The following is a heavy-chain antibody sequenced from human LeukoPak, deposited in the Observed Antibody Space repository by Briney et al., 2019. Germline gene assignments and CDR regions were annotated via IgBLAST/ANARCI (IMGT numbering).Heavy chain of an antibody. CDR1: GGPISSGDYY. J-gene: IGHJ5*02. CDR2: IYYSGST. V-gene: IGHV4-30-4*01. Sequence: SETLSLTCTVSGGPISSGDYYWSWIRQPPGKGLEWIGYIYYSGSTYYNPSLKSRVTISVGTSKNQFSLKLSSVTAADTAVYYCARGLTTVTSYNWFDHWGQGTLVTVSS. D-gene: IGHD4-11*01. CDR3: ARGLTTVTSYNWFDH.